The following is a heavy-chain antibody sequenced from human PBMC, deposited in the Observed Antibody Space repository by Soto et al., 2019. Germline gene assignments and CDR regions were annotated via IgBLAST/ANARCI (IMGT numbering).Heavy chain of an antibody. CDR1: GGSITNDDYY. CDR2: IHNSGTT. V-gene: IGHV4-31*03. J-gene: IGHJ4*02. CDR3: ARQKQWLSPFDD. Sequence: QVQLQESGPGLVKPSQTLSLTCTVSGGSITNDDYYWNWIRQLPGKGLEWIGYIHNSGTTDYNPSLKSRVNISVDTSKSQFSLKLSSVTAADTAVYFCARQKQWLSPFDDWGQGTLVTVSS. D-gene: IGHD6-19*01.